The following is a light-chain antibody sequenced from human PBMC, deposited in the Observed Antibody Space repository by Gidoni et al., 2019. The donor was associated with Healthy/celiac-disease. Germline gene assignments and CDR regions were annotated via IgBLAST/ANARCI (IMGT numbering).Light chain of an antibody. Sequence: DIQMTQSPSSLSASVGDRVTITCRASQGISNYLAWYQQKPRKVPKLLIYAASTLQSGVPSRFSGSGSGTDFTLTISSLQPEDVATYYCQKYNSAPLFGPGTKVDIK. CDR2: AAS. CDR1: QGISNY. CDR3: QKYNSAPL. J-gene: IGKJ3*01. V-gene: IGKV1-27*01.